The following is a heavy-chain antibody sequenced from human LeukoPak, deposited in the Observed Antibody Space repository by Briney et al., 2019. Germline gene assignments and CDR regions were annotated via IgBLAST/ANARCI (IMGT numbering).Heavy chain of an antibody. CDR3: SRVIWTYSGVAFDI. D-gene: IGHD3/OR15-3a*01. CDR2: IIPLCVRA. Sequence: SVTVSCKTSGGTFSSYALSWVRQAPGEGLDWMGGIIPLCVRANYAETFQGRLTITADESTNTAYMELSSLTSEDTAVYYCSRVIWTYSGVAFDIWGQGTLVTLST. V-gene: IGHV1-69*13. CDR1: GGTFSSYA. J-gene: IGHJ3*02.